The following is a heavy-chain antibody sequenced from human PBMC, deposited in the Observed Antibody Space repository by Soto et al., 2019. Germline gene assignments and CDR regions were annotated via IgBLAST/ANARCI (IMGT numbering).Heavy chain of an antibody. CDR2: ISSSGTTI. J-gene: IGHJ5*02. V-gene: IGHV3-11*01. D-gene: IGHD3-3*01. CDR1: GFTFTDYY. Sequence: NPGGSLRLSCAASGFTFTDYYMSWIRQAPGKGLEWVSYISSSGTTIYYADSVKGRFTISRDNAKNSLYLQMNSLTAEDTAVYYCAREPHDFWSGFYAWGQGTLVTVSS. CDR3: AREPHDFWSGFYA.